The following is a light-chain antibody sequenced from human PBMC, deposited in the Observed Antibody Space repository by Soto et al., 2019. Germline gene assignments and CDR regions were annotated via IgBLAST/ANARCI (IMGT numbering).Light chain of an antibody. V-gene: IGKV2-28*01. CDR1: QSLLHSSGYNY. CDR3: MQSLQTPYT. J-gene: IGKJ2*01. CDR2: LGS. Sequence: DIVMTQSPLSLPVTPGEPASISCRSSQSLLHSSGYNYLHWYLQKPGQSPQLLIYLGSNRASGVPDRFSGSGSGKDFTLKISRVEADDVGFYYCMQSLQTPYTFGQGTKLEIK.